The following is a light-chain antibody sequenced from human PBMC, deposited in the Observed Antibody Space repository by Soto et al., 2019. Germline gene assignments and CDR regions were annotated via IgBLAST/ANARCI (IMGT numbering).Light chain of an antibody. CDR1: QSISTY. CDR2: AAS. Sequence: DIQMTQSPSSLSASVGDRVTITCRASQSISTYLNWYQQKPGKAPKLLMHAASSLDRGVPSRFSGSGSGTEFTLTISSLQSEDFALYYCQQYNNWPHTFGGGTKVDIK. V-gene: IGKV1-39*01. J-gene: IGKJ4*01. CDR3: QQYNNWPHT.